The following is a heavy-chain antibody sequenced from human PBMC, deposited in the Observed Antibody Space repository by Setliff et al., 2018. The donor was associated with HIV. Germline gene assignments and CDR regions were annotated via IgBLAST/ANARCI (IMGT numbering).Heavy chain of an antibody. Sequence: RPGGSLRLSCAASGFTFSSYSMNWVRQAPGKGLEWVSGINWNGGSTGYADSVRGRFTISRDNAKNSLYLQMNSLRAEDTALYYCARVDYGDYEGYYYYYMDAWGKGTTVTVSS. J-gene: IGHJ6*03. D-gene: IGHD4-17*01. V-gene: IGHV3-20*04. CDR2: INWNGGST. CDR3: ARVDYGDYEGYYYYYMDA. CDR1: GFTFSSYS.